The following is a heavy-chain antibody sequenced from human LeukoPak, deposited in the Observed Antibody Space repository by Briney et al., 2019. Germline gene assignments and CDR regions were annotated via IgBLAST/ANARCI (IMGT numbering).Heavy chain of an antibody. CDR2: IRDYNGNT. CDR3: GRGPRYSSSWFPHY. Sequence: ASVKVSCKASGYTFTSYGISWVRQAPGQGLEWMGWIRDYNGNTNYAQKLQGRVTMTTDTSTSTAYMELRSLESDDTAVYYCGRGPRYSSSWFPHYWGQGTLVTVSS. J-gene: IGHJ4*02. D-gene: IGHD6-13*01. CDR1: GYTFTSYG. V-gene: IGHV1-18*01.